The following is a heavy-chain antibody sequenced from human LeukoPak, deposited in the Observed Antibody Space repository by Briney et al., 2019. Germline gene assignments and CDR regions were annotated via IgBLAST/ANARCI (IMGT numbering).Heavy chain of an antibody. J-gene: IGHJ6*02. Sequence: GSLRLSCAASGFTFSSYAMSWVRQAPGKGLEWVSAISGSGGSTYYADSVKGRFTISRDNSKNTLYLQMNSLRAEDTAVYYCAKVRGTNYYYYYGMDVWGQGTTVTVSS. CDR3: AKVRGTNYYYYYGMDV. V-gene: IGHV3-23*01. CDR2: ISGSGGST. CDR1: GFTFSSYA.